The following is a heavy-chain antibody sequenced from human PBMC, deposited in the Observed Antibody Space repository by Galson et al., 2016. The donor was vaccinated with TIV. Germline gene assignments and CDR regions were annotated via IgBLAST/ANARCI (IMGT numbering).Heavy chain of an antibody. V-gene: IGHV3-11*06. J-gene: IGHJ6*02. CDR3: ARRVIDSYGMDL. CDR2: ISYSGSST. D-gene: IGHD3-16*02. Sequence: SLRLSCAASGFSIIDYYMTWIRRAPGKGLEFLSCISYSGSSTKYADSVKGRFTISRDNAKNSLYVQMNSLRGEDTAVYYCARRVIDSYGMDLWGQGTTVTVSS. CDR1: GFSIIDYY.